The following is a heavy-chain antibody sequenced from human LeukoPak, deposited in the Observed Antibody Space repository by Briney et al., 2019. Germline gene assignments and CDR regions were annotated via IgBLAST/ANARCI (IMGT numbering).Heavy chain of an antibody. CDR1: GYSITSGYY. CDR2: IYYSGST. J-gene: IGHJ6*03. Sequence: SETLSLTCTVSGYSITSGYYWSWIRQPPGKGLEWIGYIYYSGSTNYNPSLKSRVTISVDTSKNQFSLKLSSVTAADTAVYYCARGTRLAYYYYYMDVWGKGTTVTVSS. D-gene: IGHD3-3*01. CDR3: ARGTRLAYYYYYMDV. V-gene: IGHV4-61*01.